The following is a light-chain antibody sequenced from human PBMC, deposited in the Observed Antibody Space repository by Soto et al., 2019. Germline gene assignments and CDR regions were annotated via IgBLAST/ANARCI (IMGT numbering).Light chain of an antibody. Sequence: EIVMTQAPATLSVSPGERATLSCRASQSISSNLAWYQQKPGQAPRLLIYGTSTRASGIPARFSGSGSGTEFPLTISSLQSEDFAVYYCQQYNNWPPATVGQGTKVDIK. V-gene: IGKV3-15*01. CDR2: GTS. CDR3: QQYNNWPPAT. J-gene: IGKJ1*01. CDR1: QSISSN.